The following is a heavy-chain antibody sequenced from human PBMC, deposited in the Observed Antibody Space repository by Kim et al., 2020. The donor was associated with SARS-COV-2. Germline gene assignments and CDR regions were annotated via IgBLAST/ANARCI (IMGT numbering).Heavy chain of an antibody. D-gene: IGHD3-3*01. CDR2: IYWDDDK. CDR3: AHRVLGRYDPPYDP. V-gene: IGHV2-5*02. J-gene: IGHJ5*02. Sequence: SGPTLVKPTQTLTLTCTFSGFSLSPSGVGVGWIRQPPGKALEWLALIYWDDDKRYSASLKSRLTITKDTSKNQVVLTMTNMDPVDTATYYCAHRVLGRYDPPYDPWGQGTLVTVSS. CDR1: GFSLSPSGVG.